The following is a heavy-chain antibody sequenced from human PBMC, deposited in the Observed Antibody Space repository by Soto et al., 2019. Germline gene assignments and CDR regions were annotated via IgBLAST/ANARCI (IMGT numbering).Heavy chain of an antibody. CDR3: AREGYCISTSCTNLPTVNWFDP. CDR2: INAGNGNT. V-gene: IGHV1-3*01. CDR1: GYTFTSYA. D-gene: IGHD2-2*01. Sequence: ASVKVSCKASGYTFTSYAMHWVRQAPGQRLEWMGWINAGNGNTKYSQKFQGRVTITRDTSASTAYMELSSLRSEGTAVYYCAREGYCISTSCTNLPTVNWFDPWGQGTLVTVSS. J-gene: IGHJ5*02.